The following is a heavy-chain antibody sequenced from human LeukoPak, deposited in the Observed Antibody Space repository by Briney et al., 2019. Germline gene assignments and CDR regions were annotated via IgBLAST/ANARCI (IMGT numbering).Heavy chain of an antibody. CDR3: ARGGSYYNEAFDI. D-gene: IGHD1-26*01. CDR1: GFTFSTYS. J-gene: IGHJ3*02. V-gene: IGHV3-48*01. CDR2: ICCSSSTI. Sequence: GGSLRLSCAASGFTFSTYSMHWVRQAPGKGLEWVSYICCSSSTIYYTDSVRGRFTIYRDNAKNSLYLQMNSLRAEDTSVYFCARGGSYYNEAFDIGGQGTMVTVSS.